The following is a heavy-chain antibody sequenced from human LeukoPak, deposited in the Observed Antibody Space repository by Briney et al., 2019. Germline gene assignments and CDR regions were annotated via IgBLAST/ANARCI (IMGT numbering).Heavy chain of an antibody. CDR3: ARDSSGYYYTFDY. V-gene: IGHV1-46*01. Sequence: ASVKVSCKASGYTFTSYYMHWVRQAPGQGLEWMGIISPSGGSTSYAQQFQGRVAMTRDTSTSTVYMELSSLRSEDTAVYYCARDSSGYYYTFDYWGQGTLVTVSS. D-gene: IGHD3-22*01. CDR1: GYTFTSYY. CDR2: ISPSGGST. J-gene: IGHJ4*02.